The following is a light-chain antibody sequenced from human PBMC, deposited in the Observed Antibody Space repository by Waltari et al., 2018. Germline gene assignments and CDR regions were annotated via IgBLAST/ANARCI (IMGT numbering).Light chain of an antibody. J-gene: IGLJ3*02. Sequence: QSVLTQPPSASGTPGQRVTISCSGSSSNIGSNYVYWYQQLPGTAPKLLIYRNNQRPSGVPDRFSGSNAGTSASLAISGLRSEDEADYYCAAWEDSLSGRWVFGGGTKLTVL. CDR1: SSNIGSNY. V-gene: IGLV1-47*01. CDR3: AAWEDSLSGRWV. CDR2: RNN.